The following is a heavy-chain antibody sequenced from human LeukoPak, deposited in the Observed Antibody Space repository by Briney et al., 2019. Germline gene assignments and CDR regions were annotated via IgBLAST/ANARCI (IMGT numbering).Heavy chain of an antibody. CDR1: GGSFSGYY. V-gene: IGHV4-34*01. J-gene: IGHJ5*02. Sequence: SETLSLTCAVCGGSFSGYYWSWIRQPPGKGLEWSGEINHSGSTNYNPSLKSRVAISVDTSKNQFSLKLSSVTAADTAVYYCARVTGERNRRIAAAGTGRWFDPWGQGTLVTVSS. D-gene: IGHD6-13*01. CDR3: ARVTGERNRRIAAAGTGRWFDP. CDR2: INHSGST.